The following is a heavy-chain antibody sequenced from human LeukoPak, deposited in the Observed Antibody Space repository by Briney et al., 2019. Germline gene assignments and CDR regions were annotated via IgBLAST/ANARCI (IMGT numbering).Heavy chain of an antibody. J-gene: IGHJ4*02. CDR3: ARGRGRVGATLDY. Sequence: GGSLRLSCAASGFTFSSYSMNWVRQAPGKGLEWVSSISGSGGSTYYADSVKGRFTISRDNSKNTLYLQMNSLRAEDTAVYYCARGRGRVGATLDYWGQGTLVTVSS. CDR1: GFTFSSYS. CDR2: ISGSGGST. V-gene: IGHV3-23*01. D-gene: IGHD1-26*01.